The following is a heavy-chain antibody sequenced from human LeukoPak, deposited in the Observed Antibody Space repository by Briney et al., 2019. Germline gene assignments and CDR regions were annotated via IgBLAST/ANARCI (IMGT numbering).Heavy chain of an antibody. CDR2: ISGNGGNT. CDR1: GFTFTNYA. Sequence: GGSLRLSCAASGFTFTNYAMSWVRQAPGKGLEWVSAISGNGGNTYYADSVESRFTISRDNSKNTLYLQMNSLRAGDTAVYYCAKDGSDWYWDYWGQGTLVTVSS. D-gene: IGHD2-21*02. V-gene: IGHV3-23*01. J-gene: IGHJ4*02. CDR3: AKDGSDWYWDY.